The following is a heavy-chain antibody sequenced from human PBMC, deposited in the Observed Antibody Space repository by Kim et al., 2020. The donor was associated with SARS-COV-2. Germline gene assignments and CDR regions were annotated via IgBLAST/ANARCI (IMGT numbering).Heavy chain of an antibody. CDR1: GFTFSSYA. V-gene: IGHV3-23*01. CDR2: ISGSGGST. D-gene: IGHD6-19*01. Sequence: GGSLRLSCAASGFTFSSYAMSWVRQAPGKGLEWVSAISGSGGSTYYADSVKGRFTISRDNSKDTLYLQMNSLRAADTAVYYCAKRSGWYKGNWFDPWGQGTLVTVSS. CDR3: AKRSGWYKGNWFDP. J-gene: IGHJ5*02.